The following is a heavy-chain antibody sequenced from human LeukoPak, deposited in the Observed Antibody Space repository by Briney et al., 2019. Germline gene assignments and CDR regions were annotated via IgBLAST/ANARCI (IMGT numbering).Heavy chain of an antibody. V-gene: IGHV4-59*11. D-gene: IGHD3-10*01. J-gene: IGHJ4*02. CDR2: ISHGGQT. CDR1: GGSMSSHY. CDR3: ARDTYYTSGTYYIAYFDS. Sequence: SETLSLTCTVSGGSMSSHYWSWVRQPPGKALEWIGYISHGGQTLSNPSLSSRVTISVDTSNNQFSLKLTSVTAADTAVYFCARDTYYTSGTYYIAYFDSWGQGALVTVSS.